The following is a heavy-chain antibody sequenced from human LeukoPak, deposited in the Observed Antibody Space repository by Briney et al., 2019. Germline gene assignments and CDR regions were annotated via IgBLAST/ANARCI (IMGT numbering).Heavy chain of an antibody. CDR1: GGSISSYY. D-gene: IGHD5-18*01. V-gene: IGHV4-59*12. Sequence: PSETLSLTCTVSGGSISSYYWSWIRQPPGKGLDWIGYIYYSGSTNYNPSLKSRVTMSVDTSKNQFSLKLSSVTAADTAVYYCARDGPQLWSYFDYWGQGTLVTVSS. CDR2: IYYSGST. J-gene: IGHJ4*02. CDR3: ARDGPQLWSYFDY.